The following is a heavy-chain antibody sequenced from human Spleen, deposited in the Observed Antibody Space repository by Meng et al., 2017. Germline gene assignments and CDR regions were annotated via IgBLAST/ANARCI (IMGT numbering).Heavy chain of an antibody. V-gene: IGHV4-39*07. J-gene: IGHJ5*02. CDR1: GGSISTSGYY. Sequence: QPQLQESGPGLVKPSEALSLTCSVSGGSISTSGYYWGWIRQPPGKGLEWIGSIGHSGFTYYTPSLKSRVTVSIDTSRNQISLRLTSVIAADTAVYYCVYFWSGYFTSGQGTLVTVSS. D-gene: IGHD3-3*01. CDR2: IGHSGFT. CDR3: VYFWSGYFT.